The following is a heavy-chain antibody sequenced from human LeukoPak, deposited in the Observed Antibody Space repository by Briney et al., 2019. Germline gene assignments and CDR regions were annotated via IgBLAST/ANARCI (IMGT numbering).Heavy chain of an antibody. CDR2: INWNGGST. J-gene: IGHJ4*02. CDR3: ARDPPRSHSFDY. V-gene: IGHV3-20*04. CDR1: GFTFDDYS. Sequence: GGSLRLSCAASGFTFDDYSMSWVRQAPGKGLEWVSGINWNGGSTGYADSVKGRFTISRDNAKNSLYLQMNSLRAEDTALYYCARDPPRSHSFDYWGQGTLVTVS.